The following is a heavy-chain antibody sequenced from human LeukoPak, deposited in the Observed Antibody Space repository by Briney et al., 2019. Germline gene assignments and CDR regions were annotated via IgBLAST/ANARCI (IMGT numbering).Heavy chain of an antibody. Sequence: PSETLSLTCTVSGGSISSGGYYWSWIHQHPGKGLEWIGYIYYSGSTYYNPSLKSRVTISVDTSKNQFSLKLSSVTAADTAVYYCARQTRSSSWENREFDYWGQGTLVTVSS. V-gene: IGHV4-31*03. CDR3: ARQTRSSSWENREFDY. J-gene: IGHJ4*02. CDR1: GGSISSGGYY. D-gene: IGHD6-13*01. CDR2: IYYSGST.